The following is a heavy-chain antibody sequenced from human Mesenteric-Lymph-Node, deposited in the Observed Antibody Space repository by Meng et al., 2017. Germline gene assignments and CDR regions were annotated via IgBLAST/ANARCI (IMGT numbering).Heavy chain of an antibody. CDR1: GFTFSSYA. CDR2: ISYDGSNK. J-gene: IGHJ4*02. CDR3: ARGRNIVVVVAPYGGPYFDY. Sequence: GESLKISCAASGFTFSSYAMHWVRQAPGKGLEWVAVISYDGSNKYYADSVKGRFTISRDNSKNTLYLQMNSLRAEDTAVYYCARGRNIVVVVAPYGGPYFDYWGQGTLVTVPQ. V-gene: IGHV3-30*04. D-gene: IGHD2-15*01.